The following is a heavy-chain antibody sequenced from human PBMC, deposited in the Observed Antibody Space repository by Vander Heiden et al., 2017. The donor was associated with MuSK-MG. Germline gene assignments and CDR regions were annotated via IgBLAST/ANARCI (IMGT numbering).Heavy chain of an antibody. Sequence: QVQLQQWGAGLLKPSETLSLTCAVYGGSFSGYYWSWIRQPPGKGLEWFGEINHSGSTNYNPSLKSRVTISVDTSKNQFSLKLSSVTAADTAVYYCARDVWDYDILTGYYSRGKFDYWGQGTLVTVSS. CDR2: INHSGST. CDR3: ARDVWDYDILTGYYSRGKFDY. D-gene: IGHD3-9*01. CDR1: GGSFSGYY. V-gene: IGHV4-34*01. J-gene: IGHJ4*02.